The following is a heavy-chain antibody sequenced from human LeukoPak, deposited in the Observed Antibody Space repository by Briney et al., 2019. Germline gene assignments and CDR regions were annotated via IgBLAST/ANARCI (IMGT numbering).Heavy chain of an antibody. CDR2: ISAYNGNT. D-gene: IGHD5-18*01. CDR3: AREKRGYSYGYLDY. J-gene: IGHJ4*02. CDR1: GYTFTSYG. Sequence: ASVEVSCKASGYTFTSYGISWVRQAPGQGLEWMGWISAYNGNTNYAQMLQGRVTMTTDTSTSTAYMELRSLRSDDTAVYYCAREKRGYSYGYLDYWGQGTLVTVSS. V-gene: IGHV1-18*04.